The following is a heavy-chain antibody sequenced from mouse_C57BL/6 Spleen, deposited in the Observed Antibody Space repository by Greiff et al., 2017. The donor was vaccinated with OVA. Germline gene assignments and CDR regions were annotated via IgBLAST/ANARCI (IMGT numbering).Heavy chain of an antibody. D-gene: IGHD2-10*02. CDR1: GYAFSSSW. CDR2: IYPGDGDT. CDR3: ARSGYGNYGGYFDV. J-gene: IGHJ1*03. Sequence: VQLKESGPELVKPGASVKISCKASGYAFSSSWMNWVKQRPGKGLEWIGRIYPGDGDTNYNGKFKGKATLTADKSSSTAYMQLSSLTSEDSAVYFCARSGYGNYGGYFDVWGTGTTVTVSS. V-gene: IGHV1-82*01.